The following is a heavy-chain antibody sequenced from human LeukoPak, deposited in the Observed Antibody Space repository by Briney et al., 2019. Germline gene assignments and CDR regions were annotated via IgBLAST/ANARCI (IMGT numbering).Heavy chain of an antibody. CDR1: GFTFTDHY. J-gene: IGHJ4*02. CDR3: AKCGYYDSSGYTDY. D-gene: IGHD3-22*01. V-gene: IGHV3-23*01. Sequence: PGGSLRLSCATSGFTFTDHYMDWVRQAPGKGLEWVSAISGSGGSTYYADSVKGRFTISRDNSRNTLYLQMNSLRAEDTAVYYCAKCGYYDSSGYTDYWGQGTLVTVSS. CDR2: ISGSGGST.